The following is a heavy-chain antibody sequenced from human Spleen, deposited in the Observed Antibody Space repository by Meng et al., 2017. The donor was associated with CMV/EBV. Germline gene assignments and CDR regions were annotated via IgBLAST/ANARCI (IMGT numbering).Heavy chain of an antibody. Sequence: LSLTCAASGFTVSSDYMAWVRQAPGKGLEWVSGIYGDGRTYYADFVKGRFTISRDDSKNTVFLQMDSLRAEDSAVYSCAREGFNCSGTYCNTIYYYGMDLWGQGTAVTVSS. D-gene: IGHD1-26*01. CDR2: IYGDGRT. V-gene: IGHV3-53*01. J-gene: IGHJ6*02. CDR3: AREGFNCSGTYCNTIYYYGMDL. CDR1: GFTVSSDY.